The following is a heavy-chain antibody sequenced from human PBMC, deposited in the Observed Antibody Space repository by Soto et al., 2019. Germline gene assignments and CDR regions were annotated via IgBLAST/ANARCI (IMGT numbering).Heavy chain of an antibody. CDR3: AKDMGDGYCSGGSCYSFDY. V-gene: IGHV3-43D*04. CDR1: GFTFDAYA. D-gene: IGHD2-15*01. J-gene: IGHJ4*02. CDR2: ISWDGGST. Sequence: GGSLRLSCAAPGFTFDAYAIPWVRQAPGKGLEWVSLISWDGGSTYYADSVKGRFTISRDNSKHSLFLQMNSLRAEDTALYYCAKDMGDGYCSGGSCYSFDYWGQGTLVTVSS.